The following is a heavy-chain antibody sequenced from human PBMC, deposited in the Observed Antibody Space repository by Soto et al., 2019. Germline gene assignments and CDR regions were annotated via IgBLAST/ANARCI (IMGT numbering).Heavy chain of an antibody. CDR1: GYTFTSYY. CDR2: INPSGGST. Sequence: GASVKVSCKASGYTFTSYYMQWVRQAPGQGLEWMGIINPSGGSTSYAQKFQGRVTMTRDTSTSTVYMELSSLRSEDTAVYYCASDSTTRLNGMDVWGQGTTVTVSS. D-gene: IGHD5-12*01. V-gene: IGHV1-46*01. CDR3: ASDSTTRLNGMDV. J-gene: IGHJ6*02.